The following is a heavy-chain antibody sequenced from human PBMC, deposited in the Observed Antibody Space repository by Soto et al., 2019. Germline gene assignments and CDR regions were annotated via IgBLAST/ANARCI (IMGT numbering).Heavy chain of an antibody. Sequence: GASVKVSCKASGGTFSSYAISWVRQAPGQGLEWMGGIIPIFGTANYAQKFQGRVTITADESTSTAYMELSSLRSEDTAVYYCARTRVGATSAFDYWGQGTLVTVSS. CDR3: ARTRVGATSAFDY. V-gene: IGHV1-69*13. CDR1: GGTFSSYA. D-gene: IGHD1-26*01. CDR2: IIPIFGTA. J-gene: IGHJ4*02.